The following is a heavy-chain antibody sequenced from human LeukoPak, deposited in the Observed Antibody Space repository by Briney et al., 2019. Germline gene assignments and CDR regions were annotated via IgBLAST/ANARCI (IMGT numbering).Heavy chain of an antibody. D-gene: IGHD2-21*02. CDR3: ARDGYCGGDCYSLAFDI. J-gene: IGHJ3*02. CDR1: GYTFTGYY. CDR2: INPNTGGT. Sequence: ASVKVSCKASGYTFTGYYMPWVRQAPGQGLEWMGWINPNTGGTNFAQKFQGRVTMTRDTSISTAYMELSRLRSDDTAVYYCARDGYCGGDCYSLAFDIWGQGTMVTVSS. V-gene: IGHV1-2*02.